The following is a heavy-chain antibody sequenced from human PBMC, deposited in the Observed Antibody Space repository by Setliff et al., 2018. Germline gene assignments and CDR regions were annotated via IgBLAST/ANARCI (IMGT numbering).Heavy chain of an antibody. CDR2: IYPGDSDT. CDR3: ARSDYGDYFAWDSYGMDV. V-gene: IGHV5-51*01. CDR1: GYSFTSYW. Sequence: GESLKISCKGSGYSFTSYWIGWVRQMPGKGLEWMGIIYPGDSDTRYSPSFQGQVTLSADRSTRTAYLQWSSLKASDTAFYYCARSDYGDYFAWDSYGMDVWGQGTTVTVSS. D-gene: IGHD4-17*01. J-gene: IGHJ6*02.